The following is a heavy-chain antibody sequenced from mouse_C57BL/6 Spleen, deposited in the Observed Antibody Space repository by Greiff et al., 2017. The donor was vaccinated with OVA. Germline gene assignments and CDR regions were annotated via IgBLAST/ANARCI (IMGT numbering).Heavy chain of an antibody. J-gene: IGHJ2*01. CDR1: GYAFSSYW. CDR2: IYPGDGDT. Sequence: QVQLKESGAELVKPGASVKISCKASGYAFSSYWMNWVKQRPGKGLEWIGQIYPGDGDTNYNGKFKGKATLTADKSSSTAYMQLSSLTSEDSAVYFCARGGDGYLFDYWGQGTTLTVSS. D-gene: IGHD2-3*01. CDR3: ARGGDGYLFDY. V-gene: IGHV1-80*01.